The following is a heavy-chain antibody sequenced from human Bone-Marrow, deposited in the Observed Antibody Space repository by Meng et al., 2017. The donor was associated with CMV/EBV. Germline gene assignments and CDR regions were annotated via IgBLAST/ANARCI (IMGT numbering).Heavy chain of an antibody. V-gene: IGHV3-64*02. CDR3: ARGDYGDH. J-gene: IGHJ4*02. CDR1: GFTFSSYA. CDR2: ISSNGGST. Sequence: GGSLRLSCAASGFTFSSYAMHWVRQAPGKGLEYVSAISSNGGSTYYADSVKGRFTISRDNSRNTLYLQMGSLRAEDMAVYYCARGDYGDHWGQGTLVTVSS.